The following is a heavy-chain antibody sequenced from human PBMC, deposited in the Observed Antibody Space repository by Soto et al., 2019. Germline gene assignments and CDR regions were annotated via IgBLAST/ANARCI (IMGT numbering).Heavy chain of an antibody. Sequence: QVQLQESGPGLVKSSETLSLTCTVSGGSVRSGSYYWSWVRQPPGEGLEWIGYIYYNGNTNYNPSLKSRVTLSVDSSKNQFSLKLTSATAADTAVYYCAREGIMADRTFDPWGQGTLVTVSS. V-gene: IGHV4-61*01. D-gene: IGHD3-10*01. CDR3: AREGIMADRTFDP. CDR1: GGSVRSGSYY. J-gene: IGHJ5*02. CDR2: IYYNGNT.